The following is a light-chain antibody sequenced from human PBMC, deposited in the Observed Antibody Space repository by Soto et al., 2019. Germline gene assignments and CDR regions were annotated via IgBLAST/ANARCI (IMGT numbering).Light chain of an antibody. J-gene: IGLJ1*01. Sequence: QSALTQPASVSGSPGQSITISCTGTSSDVGGYNYVSWYQQHPGKAPKLMIYDVSNRPSGVSNRFSGSKSGNTASRTISGLQAEDEADYYCSSYTSSSTVVGTGTKVTVL. CDR1: SSDVGGYNY. V-gene: IGLV2-14*01. CDR2: DVS. CDR3: SSYTSSSTV.